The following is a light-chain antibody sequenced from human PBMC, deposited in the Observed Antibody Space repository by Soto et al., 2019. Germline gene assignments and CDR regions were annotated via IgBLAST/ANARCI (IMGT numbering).Light chain of an antibody. J-gene: IGKJ1*01. V-gene: IGKV3-15*01. CDR2: GAS. CDR3: QQYHNWPQT. Sequence: IVLTQSPATLSSFPGDRVTLSWRASQYINTRLAWYQHRPGQAPRLLIYGASTRATGIPARFSGSGSGTEFTLTISSLQSEDFAVYYCQQYHNWPQTFGQGTKVDIK. CDR1: QYINTR.